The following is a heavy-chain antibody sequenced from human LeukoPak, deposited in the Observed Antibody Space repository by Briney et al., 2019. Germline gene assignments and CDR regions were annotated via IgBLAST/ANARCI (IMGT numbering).Heavy chain of an antibody. Sequence: GGSLRLSCAASGFTFSSYSMNWVRQAPGKGLEWVSYISTSSSTIYYADSVKGRFTISRDNAKNSLSLQMNSLRAEDTAVYYCARDHRGTTGTFLSEFDYWGQGTLVTVS. CDR2: ISTSSSTI. CDR3: ARDHRGTTGTFLSEFDY. J-gene: IGHJ4*02. V-gene: IGHV3-48*01. CDR1: GFTFSSYS. D-gene: IGHD1-1*01.